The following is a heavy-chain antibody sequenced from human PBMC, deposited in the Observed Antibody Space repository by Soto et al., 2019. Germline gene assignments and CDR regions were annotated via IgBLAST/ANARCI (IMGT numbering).Heavy chain of an antibody. V-gene: IGHV1-58*01. CDR3: AADFSSTRYYYYYGMDV. CDR1: GFTFTSSA. Sequence: QMQLVQSGPEVKKPGTSVKVSCKASGFTFTSSAVQWVRQARGQRLEWIGWIVVGSGNTNYAQKFQERVTITSDMSTSTAYMELSSLRSEDTAVYYCAADFSSTRYYYYYGMDVWGQGTTVTVSS. J-gene: IGHJ6*02. D-gene: IGHD1-1*01. CDR2: IVVGSGNT.